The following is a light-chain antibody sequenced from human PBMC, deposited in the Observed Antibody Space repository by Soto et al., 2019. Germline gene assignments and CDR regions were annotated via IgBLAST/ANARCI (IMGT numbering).Light chain of an antibody. CDR2: RTS. V-gene: IGKV3-15*01. Sequence: EIVMTQSPATLSVSPGERATLSCRASHSISSNLAWYHQKPGQAPRLLMFRTSSRATGFPARFSGSGSRTEFNLTISSLQSEDFGVYYCQQYNNWPRATFGGGTKVDIK. J-gene: IGKJ4*01. CDR1: HSISSN. CDR3: QQYNNWPRAT.